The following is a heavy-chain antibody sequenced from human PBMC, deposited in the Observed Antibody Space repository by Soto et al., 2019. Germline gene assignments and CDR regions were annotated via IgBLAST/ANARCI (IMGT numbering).Heavy chain of an antibody. D-gene: IGHD3-16*02. V-gene: IGHV4-61*01. CDR1: GGSVSSGSYY. CDR2: IYYSGST. J-gene: IGHJ4*02. Sequence: SETLSLTCTVSGGSVSSGSYYWSWIRQPPGKGLEWIGYIYYSGSTNYNPSLKSRVTISVDTSKNQFSLKLSSVTAADTAVYYCARDYVWGSYRFDYWGQGTLVTVSS. CDR3: ARDYVWGSYRFDY.